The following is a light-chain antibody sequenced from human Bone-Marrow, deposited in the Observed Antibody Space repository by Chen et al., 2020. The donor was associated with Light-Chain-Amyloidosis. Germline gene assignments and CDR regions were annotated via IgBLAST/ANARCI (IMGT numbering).Light chain of an antibody. CDR1: NIGSTS. V-gene: IGLV3-21*02. J-gene: IGLJ3*02. Sequence: SYVLTQPSSVSVAPGQTAPIACGGNNIGSTSVHWYQQTPGQAPLLVVCDDSDRPSGIPERLSGSNTGNTATLTISRGEAGDEAGYYCHVWDRSSDRPVFGGGTKLTVL. CDR2: DDS. CDR3: HVWDRSSDRPV.